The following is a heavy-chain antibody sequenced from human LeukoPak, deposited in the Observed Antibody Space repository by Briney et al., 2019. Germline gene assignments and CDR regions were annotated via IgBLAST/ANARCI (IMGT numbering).Heavy chain of an antibody. CDR1: GGSISSGSYY. J-gene: IGHJ4*02. Sequence: PSQTLSLTCTVSGGSISSGSYYWSWIRQPAGKGLEWIGRIYTSGSTNYNPSLKSRVTMSVDTSKNQLSLKLSSVTAADTAVYYCARGDSSSWYFDYWGQGTLVTVSS. V-gene: IGHV4-61*02. CDR2: IYTSGST. CDR3: ARGDSSSWYFDY. D-gene: IGHD6-13*01.